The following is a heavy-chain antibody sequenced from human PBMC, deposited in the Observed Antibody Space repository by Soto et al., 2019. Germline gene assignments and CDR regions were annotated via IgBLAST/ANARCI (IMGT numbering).Heavy chain of an antibody. CDR3: ARERDSGDHFP. CDR1: DFSFGNYW. J-gene: IGHJ5*02. V-gene: IGHV3-74*01. CDR2: INSGGSFA. Sequence: EEQLVESGGGLVQPGGSLRLSCAASDFSFGNYWMHWVRQAPGKGLAWVSRINSGGSFARYADSVKGRFTISRDNAKNTLYLQMTSLRAEDTAIYYCARERDSGDHFPWGQGTLVTVSS. D-gene: IGHD4-17*01.